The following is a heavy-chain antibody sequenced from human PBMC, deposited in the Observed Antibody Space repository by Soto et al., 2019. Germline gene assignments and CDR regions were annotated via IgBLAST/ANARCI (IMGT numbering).Heavy chain of an antibody. V-gene: IGHV4-34*01. CDR3: ARGRSYYDFWSGYDY. D-gene: IGHD3-3*01. CDR2: INHSGST. Sequence: QVQLQQWGAGLLKPSETLSLTCAVYGGSFSGYYWSWIRQPPGKGVEWIGEINHSGSTNYNPSLKSRVTISVDTSNNQFSLKLSSVTAADTAVYYCARGRSYYDFWSGYDYWGQGTLVTVSS. CDR1: GGSFSGYY. J-gene: IGHJ4*02.